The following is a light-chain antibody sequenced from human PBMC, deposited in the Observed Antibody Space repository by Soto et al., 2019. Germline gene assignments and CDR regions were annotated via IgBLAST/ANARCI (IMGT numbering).Light chain of an antibody. Sequence: DMQMTRSPCTLCASVGDRVIISCRGIESISNWLAWYQQKPGKAPNLLIYKASSLKSGVPLRFSGSGSGTEFTLTINSLQPDDFATYYCQQYDTYWTFGQGTKVDIK. CDR2: KAS. J-gene: IGKJ1*01. V-gene: IGKV1-5*03. CDR3: QQYDTYWT. CDR1: ESISNW.